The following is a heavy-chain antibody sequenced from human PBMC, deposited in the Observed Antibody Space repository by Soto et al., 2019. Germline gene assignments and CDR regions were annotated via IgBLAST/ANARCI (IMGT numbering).Heavy chain of an antibody. D-gene: IGHD3-9*01. CDR1: GGSIISADSY. CDR3: ARDFERSAIAT. Sequence: QVHLQQSGPGLVKPSETLSLTCAVSGGSIISADSYWFWIRKHPGKGLEWIGYIAYSGDTYYNTYLRSRVTISADTSENKFSRTLKSVTAADPAVYFWARDFERSAIATWGQGTLVTVSS. V-gene: IGHV4-31*11. CDR2: IAYSGDT. J-gene: IGHJ5*02.